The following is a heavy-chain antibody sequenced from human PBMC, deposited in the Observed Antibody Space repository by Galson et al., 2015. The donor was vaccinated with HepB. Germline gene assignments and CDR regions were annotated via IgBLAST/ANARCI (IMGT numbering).Heavy chain of an antibody. CDR3: TTVMLWFGEVAFDI. D-gene: IGHD3-10*01. J-gene: IGHJ3*02. Sequence: SLRLSCAASGFTFSSYAMSWVRQAPGKGLEWVGRIKSKTGGGTTDYAAPVKGRFTISRDDSKNTLYLQMNSLKTEDTAVYYCTTVMLWFGEVAFDIWGQGTMVTVSS. V-gene: IGHV3-15*01. CDR2: IKSKTGGGTT. CDR1: GFTFSSYA.